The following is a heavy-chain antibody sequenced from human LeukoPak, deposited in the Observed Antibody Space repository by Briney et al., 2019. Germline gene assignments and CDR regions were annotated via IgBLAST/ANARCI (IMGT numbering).Heavy chain of an antibody. Sequence: PGGSLRLSCAASGFTFSSYWMSWVRQAPGKGLEWVANIKQDGSEKYYVDSVKGRFTISRDNAKNSLYLQMNSLRAEDTAVYYCARDGVVVPAAVDYWGQGTLVTVSS. CDR3: ARDGVVVPAAVDY. J-gene: IGHJ4*02. V-gene: IGHV3-7*01. D-gene: IGHD2-2*01. CDR1: GFTFSSYW. CDR2: IKQDGSEK.